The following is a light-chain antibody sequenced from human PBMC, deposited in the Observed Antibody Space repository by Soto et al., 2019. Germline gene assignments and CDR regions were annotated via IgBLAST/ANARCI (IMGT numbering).Light chain of an antibody. Sequence: EIVLTQSPGTLSLSPGERATLSCRASQSVSSSYLAWYQQKPGQAPRLLIYGASSRATGIPDRFSGSGSGTDFTLTIRRLEPEYFAVYYCQHYYSPWTFGQGTKVE. CDR2: GAS. J-gene: IGKJ1*01. CDR1: QSVSSSY. V-gene: IGKV3-20*01. CDR3: QHYYSPWT.